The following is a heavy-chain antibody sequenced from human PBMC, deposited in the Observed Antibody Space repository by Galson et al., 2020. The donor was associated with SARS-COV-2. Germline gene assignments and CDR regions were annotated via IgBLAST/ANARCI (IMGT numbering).Heavy chain of an antibody. V-gene: IGHV4-59*01. Sequence: SETLSLTCTVSGGSISSYSWSWIRQPPGKGLEWIGYIYYSGSTNSNPSLKSRVTISVDTSKNQFSLKLSSVTAADTAVYYCARDLALYSSGWNGWFDPWGQGTLVTVSS. CDR3: ARDLALYSSGWNGWFDP. CDR2: IYYSGST. CDR1: GGSISSYS. D-gene: IGHD6-19*01. J-gene: IGHJ5*02.